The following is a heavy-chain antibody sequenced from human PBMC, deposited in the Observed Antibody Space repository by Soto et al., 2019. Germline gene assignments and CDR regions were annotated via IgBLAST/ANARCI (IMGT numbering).Heavy chain of an antibody. CDR2: IIPILGIA. CDR1: GGTFSSYT. J-gene: IGHJ4*02. CDR3: ASGGTMVRGVSFDY. Sequence: QVQLVQSGAEVKKPGSSVKVSCKASGGTFSSYTISWVRQAPGQGLEWMGRIIPILGIANYAQKFQGRVTITAEKSTSTAYMELSSLRSEDTAVYYCASGGTMVRGVSFDYWGQGTLVTVSS. D-gene: IGHD3-10*01. V-gene: IGHV1-69*02.